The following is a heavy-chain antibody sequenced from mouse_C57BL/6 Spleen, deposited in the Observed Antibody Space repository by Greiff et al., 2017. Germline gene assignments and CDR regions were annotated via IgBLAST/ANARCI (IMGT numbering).Heavy chain of an antibody. CDR1: GFSLSTSGMG. D-gene: IGHD2-4*01. J-gene: IGHJ4*01. CDR2: IYWDDDK. Sequence: QVQLKESGPGILQSSQTLSLTCSFSGFSLSTSGMGVSWIRQPSGKGLEWLAHIYWDDDKRYNPSLKSRLTIYKDTSRNPVFLKITSVDTADTATYYCARRARGLPLYYAMDYWGQGTSVTVSS. CDR3: ARRARGLPLYYAMDY. V-gene: IGHV8-12*01.